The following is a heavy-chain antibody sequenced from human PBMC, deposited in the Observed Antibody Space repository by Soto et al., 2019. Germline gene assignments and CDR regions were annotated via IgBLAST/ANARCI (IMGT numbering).Heavy chain of an antibody. J-gene: IGHJ4*02. D-gene: IGHD3-22*01. CDR2: ITANNANT. Sequence: SVKVSCKTSGYTFTSYGISWVRQAPGQGLEWMGWITANNANTNYAQKFQGRVTMTTDTSTATAYMELRSLRSDDTAVYYCARDMGGYYFEPNDYWGQGTLVTVSS. CDR1: GYTFTSYG. V-gene: IGHV1-18*01. CDR3: ARDMGGYYFEPNDY.